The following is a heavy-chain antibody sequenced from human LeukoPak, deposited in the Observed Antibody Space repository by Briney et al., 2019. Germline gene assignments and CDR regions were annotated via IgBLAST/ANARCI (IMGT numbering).Heavy chain of an antibody. Sequence: GGSLRLSCVASGFTFSSYPMNWVRQAPGKGLEWVSYISSSGGTIYYADSVKGRFTISRDNAKNSLYLQMNSLRAEDTAVYYCARDKIMVRGVITYYGMDVWGQGTTVTVSS. CDR1: GFTFSSYP. J-gene: IGHJ6*02. D-gene: IGHD3-10*01. CDR3: ARDKIMVRGVITYYGMDV. CDR2: ISSSGGTI. V-gene: IGHV3-48*04.